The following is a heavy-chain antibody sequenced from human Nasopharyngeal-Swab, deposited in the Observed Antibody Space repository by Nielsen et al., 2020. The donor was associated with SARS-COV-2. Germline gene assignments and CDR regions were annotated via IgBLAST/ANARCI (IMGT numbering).Heavy chain of an antibody. CDR3: AREVALIAAAGAREDWFDP. V-gene: IGHV4-31*02. D-gene: IGHD6-13*01. Sequence: PGKGLEWIGCIYYSGSTYYNPSLKSRVTISVDTSKNQFSLKLSSVTAADTAVYYCAREVALIAAAGAREDWFDPWGQGTLVTVSS. CDR2: IYYSGST. J-gene: IGHJ5*02.